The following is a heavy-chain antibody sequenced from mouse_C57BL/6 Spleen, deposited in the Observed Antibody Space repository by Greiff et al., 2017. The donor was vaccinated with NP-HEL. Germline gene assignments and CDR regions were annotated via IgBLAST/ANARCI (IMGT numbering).Heavy chain of an antibody. CDR2: IYPGSGST. Sequence: QVQLQQPGAELVKPGASVKMSCKASGYTFTSYWITWVKQRPGQGREWIGDIYPGSGSTNYNEKFKSKATLTVDTSYSTAYMQLSRLTSEDSSVYYCARYDYDEVVYAMAYWGQGTSVTVSS. J-gene: IGHJ4*01. V-gene: IGHV1-55*01. D-gene: IGHD2-4*01. CDR1: GYTFTSYW. CDR3: ARYDYDEVVYAMAY.